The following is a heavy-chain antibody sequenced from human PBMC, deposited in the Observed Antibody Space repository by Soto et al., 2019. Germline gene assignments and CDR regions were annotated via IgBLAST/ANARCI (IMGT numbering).Heavy chain of an antibody. J-gene: IGHJ5*02. CDR1: GASISGFY. V-gene: IGHV4-4*07. D-gene: IGHD1-1*01. Sequence: KASETLSLTCTVSGASISGFYWSWIRKSAGKGLEWIGRIYATGTTDYNPSLKSRVMMSVDTSKKQFFLKLRSVTAADTAVYYCVRDGTKTLRDWFDPWGQGISVTVSS. CDR2: IYATGTT. CDR3: VRDGTKTLRDWFDP.